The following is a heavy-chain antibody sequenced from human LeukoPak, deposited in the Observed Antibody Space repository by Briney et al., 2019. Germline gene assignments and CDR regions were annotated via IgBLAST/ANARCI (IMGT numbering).Heavy chain of an antibody. CDR1: GYTFTSYD. CDR3: VRDYGGNSGWFDP. CDR2: MNPNSGST. Sequence: ASVKVSCKASGYTFTSYDINWVRQATGQGLEWVGWMNPNSGSTGYAQKFQGRVTMTRNIFMSTAYMELSSLRSEDTAVYYCVRDYGGNSGWFDPWGQGTLVTVSS. J-gene: IGHJ5*02. D-gene: IGHD4-23*01. V-gene: IGHV1-8*01.